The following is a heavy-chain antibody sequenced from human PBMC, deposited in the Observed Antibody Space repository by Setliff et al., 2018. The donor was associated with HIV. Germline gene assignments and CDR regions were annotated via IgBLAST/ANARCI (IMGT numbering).Heavy chain of an antibody. Sequence: KPSETLSLTCTVSGGSISSYFWSWVRQPPGKGLEWIGYIYYSGSTNYNPSLKSRVTMSVDTPKNQFSLKLSSVTAADTAVYFCARGGGFWSGQLDYWGQGTLVTVSS. CDR3: ARGGGFWSGQLDY. CDR2: IYYSGST. V-gene: IGHV4-59*12. CDR1: GGSISSYF. J-gene: IGHJ4*02. D-gene: IGHD3-3*01.